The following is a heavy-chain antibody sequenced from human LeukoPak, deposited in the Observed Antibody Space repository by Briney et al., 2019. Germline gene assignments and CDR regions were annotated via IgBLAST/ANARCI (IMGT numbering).Heavy chain of an antibody. V-gene: IGHV3-15*01. CDR3: TTGDIVVVPAATEEAYSFDY. Sequence: GGSLRLSCAASGFTFSNAWMSWVRQAPGKGLEWVGRIKSKTDGGTTDYAAPVKGRFTISRDDSKNTLYLQMNSLKTEDTAVYYCTTGDIVVVPAATEEAYSFDYWGQGTLVAVSS. CDR1: GFTFSNAW. CDR2: IKSKTDGGTT. J-gene: IGHJ4*02. D-gene: IGHD2-2*01.